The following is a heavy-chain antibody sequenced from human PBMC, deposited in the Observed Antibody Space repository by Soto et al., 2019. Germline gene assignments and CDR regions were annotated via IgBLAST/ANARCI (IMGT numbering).Heavy chain of an antibody. Sequence: TSETLSLTCAVSGYSISSGYYWGWIRQPPGKGLEWIGSIYHSGSTYYNPSLKSRVTISVDTFKNQFSLKLSSVTAADTAVYYCARPFRNYGGDWYFDLWGRGTLVTVSS. J-gene: IGHJ2*01. CDR3: ARPFRNYGGDWYFDL. V-gene: IGHV4-38-2*01. CDR2: IYHSGST. CDR1: GYSISSGYY. D-gene: IGHD4-4*01.